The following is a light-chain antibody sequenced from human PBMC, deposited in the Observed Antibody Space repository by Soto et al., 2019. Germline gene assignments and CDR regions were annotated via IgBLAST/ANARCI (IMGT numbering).Light chain of an antibody. J-gene: IGKJ2*01. Sequence: ILLTQSPSSLSASVGDRVTITCRASQGISSYLAWYQQKPGKAPKLLIYAASTLQSGVPSRFSGSGSGTDFTLTISSLQPEDFATYYCQHLNSYPHTFGQGTKLEIK. CDR2: AAS. V-gene: IGKV1-9*01. CDR3: QHLNSYPHT. CDR1: QGISSY.